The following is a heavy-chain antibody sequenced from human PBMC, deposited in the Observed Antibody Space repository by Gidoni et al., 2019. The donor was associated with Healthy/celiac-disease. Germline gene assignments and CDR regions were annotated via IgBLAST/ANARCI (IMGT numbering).Heavy chain of an antibody. CDR1: GFTFSSYG. D-gene: IGHD3-22*01. V-gene: IGHV3-33*01. CDR2: IWYDGSNK. J-gene: IGHJ3*02. Sequence: QVQLVASVGGVVHPGWSLRLSCAASGFTFSSYGTHCVRQAPGKGLEWVAVIWYDGSNKYYADSVKGRFTISRENSKNTLYLQMNSLRAEDTAVYYCARDHTYYYDSSGYYLRGLGAFDIWGQGTMVTVSS. CDR3: ARDHTYYYDSSGYYLRGLGAFDI.